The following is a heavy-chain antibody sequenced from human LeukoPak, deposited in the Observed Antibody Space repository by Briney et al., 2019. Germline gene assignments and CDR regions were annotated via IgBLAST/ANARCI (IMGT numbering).Heavy chain of an antibody. Sequence: PSETLSLTCAVYGGSFSGYYWSWIRQPPGKGLEWIGEINHSGSTNDNPSLKGRVAMSVDTSKNQFSLRLNSVTAADTAVYYCAREYCTTTICYPSGGYYDSWGQGTLVTVSS. CDR1: GGSFSGYY. D-gene: IGHD2-2*01. J-gene: IGHJ4*02. CDR3: AREYCTTTICYPSGGYYDS. CDR2: INHSGST. V-gene: IGHV4-34*01.